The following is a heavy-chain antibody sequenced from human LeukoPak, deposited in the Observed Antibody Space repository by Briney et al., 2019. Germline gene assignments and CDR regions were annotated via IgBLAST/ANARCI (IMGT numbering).Heavy chain of an antibody. Sequence: SETLSLTRTVSGGSISTSSTYYWGWIRQPPGKGLEWIGSIYYSGSTYYNPSLKSRVTISVDTSKNQFSLKLSSVTAADTAVYYCARLGSGSGSYYRLYSGYYYYMDVWGKGTTVTISS. V-gene: IGHV4-39*01. J-gene: IGHJ6*03. D-gene: IGHD3-10*01. CDR1: GGSISTSSTYY. CDR3: ARLGSGSGSYYRLYSGYYYYMDV. CDR2: IYYSGST.